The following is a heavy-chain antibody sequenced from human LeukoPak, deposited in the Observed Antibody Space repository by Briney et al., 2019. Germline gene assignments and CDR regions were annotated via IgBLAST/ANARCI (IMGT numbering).Heavy chain of an antibody. V-gene: IGHV4-39*01. D-gene: IGHD3-3*01. CDR3: ARHVTIITIFGVVITYYVDY. Sequence: SETLSLTCTVSGGSISSSRYYWRWIRQPPGKGLEWFGRIYYHGSTYLNPSLKSRVNISVDRSKNQFSLKLSSVTAADTAVYYCARHVTIITIFGVVITYYVDYWGQGTLVTVSS. CDR2: IYYHGST. CDR1: GGSISSSRYY. J-gene: IGHJ4*02.